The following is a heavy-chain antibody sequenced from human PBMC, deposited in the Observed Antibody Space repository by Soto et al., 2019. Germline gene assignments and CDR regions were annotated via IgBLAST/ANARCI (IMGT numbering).Heavy chain of an antibody. CDR3: ARGRKYCTNGVCYFYGMDV. CDR1: GYTFTSYG. CDR2: ISAYNGNK. V-gene: IGHV1-18*01. Sequence: QVQLVQSGAEVKKPGASVKVSCKASGYTFTSYGISWVRQAPGQGLEWMGWISAYNGNKNYAQKLQGRVTMTTDTATCTGDMELRSLRSDETAVYYSARGRKYCTNGVCYFYGMDVGGQGTTVTVS. J-gene: IGHJ6*02. D-gene: IGHD2-8*01.